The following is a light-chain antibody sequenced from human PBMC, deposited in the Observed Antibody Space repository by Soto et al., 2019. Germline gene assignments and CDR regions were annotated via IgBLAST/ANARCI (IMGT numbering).Light chain of an antibody. CDR3: QQYNNWPS. V-gene: IGKV3-15*01. CDR2: GAS. CDR1: QSIGSN. Sequence: IAMTPSRATLSVSPGERARLHSRTSQSIGSNLAWYLQKPGQAPXILIYGASTRATGISVRFSGSGSGTEFTLTIRSLQSEDFAVYFCQQYNNWPSFGQGTRLEIK. J-gene: IGKJ5*01.